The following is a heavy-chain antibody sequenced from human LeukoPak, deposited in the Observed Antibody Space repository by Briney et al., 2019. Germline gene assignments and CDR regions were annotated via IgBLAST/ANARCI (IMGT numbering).Heavy chain of an antibody. CDR2: INDRGTGT. V-gene: IGHV3-23*01. Sequence: GGSARLSCAASGFTFSKYAMSCVRQAPGKGLEWVSTINDRGTGTYYADSVKGRFTISRDNAKNSLYLQMNSLRAEDTAVYYCAKDLYSSGGDAFDIWGQGTMVTVSS. CDR3: AKDLYSSGGDAFDI. J-gene: IGHJ3*02. D-gene: IGHD6-19*01. CDR1: GFTFSKYA.